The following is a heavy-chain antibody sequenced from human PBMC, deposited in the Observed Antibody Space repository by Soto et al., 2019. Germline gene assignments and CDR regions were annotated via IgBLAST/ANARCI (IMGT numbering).Heavy chain of an antibody. CDR3: AKDGKYYYDSSGYYRFDY. CDR2: ISYDGSNK. CDR1: GFTFSSYG. V-gene: IGHV3-30*18. D-gene: IGHD3-22*01. Sequence: PGGSLRLSCAASGFTFSSYGMHWVRQAPGKGLEWVAVISYDGSNKYYADSVKGRFTISRDNSKNTLYLQMNSLRAEDTDVYYCAKDGKYYYDSSGYYRFDYWGQGTLVTVSS. J-gene: IGHJ4*02.